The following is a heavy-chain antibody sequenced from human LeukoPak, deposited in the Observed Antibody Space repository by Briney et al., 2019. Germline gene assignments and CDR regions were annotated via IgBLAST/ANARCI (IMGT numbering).Heavy chain of an antibody. Sequence: GASVKVSCKASGYTFTSYGSSWVRQAPGQGLEWMGWISSYNGNTNYAQKLQGRVTMTTDTSTSTAYMELRSLRSDDTAVYYCARVSYSNYQDAFDIWGQGTMVTVSS. D-gene: IGHD4-11*01. CDR3: ARVSYSNYQDAFDI. CDR1: GYTFTSYG. V-gene: IGHV1-18*01. CDR2: ISSYNGNT. J-gene: IGHJ3*02.